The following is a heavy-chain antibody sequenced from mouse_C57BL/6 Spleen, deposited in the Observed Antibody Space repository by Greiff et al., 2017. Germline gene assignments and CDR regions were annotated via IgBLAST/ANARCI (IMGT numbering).Heavy chain of an antibody. Sequence: QVQLQQSGAELARPGASVKMSCKASGYTFTSYTMHWVKQRPGQGLEWIGYINPSSGYTKYNQKFKDKATLTADKSSSTAYMQLSSLTSEDSAVYYCARYWENAMDYWGQGTSVTVSS. J-gene: IGHJ4*01. CDR2: INPSSGYT. D-gene: IGHD4-1*01. V-gene: IGHV1-4*01. CDR3: ARYWENAMDY. CDR1: GYTFTSYT.